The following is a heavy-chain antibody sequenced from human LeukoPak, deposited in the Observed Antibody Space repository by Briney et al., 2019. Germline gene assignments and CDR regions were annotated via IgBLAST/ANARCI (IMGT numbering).Heavy chain of an antibody. CDR1: GYTFTGYY. CDR2: INPNSGGT. V-gene: IGHV1-2*06. CDR3: ARPRLGYCSGGSCYAIDY. D-gene: IGHD2-15*01. Sequence: ASVKVSCKASGYTFTGYYMHWVRQAPGQGLEWMGRINPNSGGTNYAQKFQGRVTMTRDTSISTAYMELSRLRSDETAVYYCARPRLGYCSGGSCYAIDYWGQGTLVTVSS. J-gene: IGHJ4*02.